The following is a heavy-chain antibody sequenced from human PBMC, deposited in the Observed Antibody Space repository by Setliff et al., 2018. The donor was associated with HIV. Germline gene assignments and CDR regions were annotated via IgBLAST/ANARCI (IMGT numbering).Heavy chain of an antibody. CDR2: MYYRGTT. J-gene: IGHJ5*02. Sequence: PSETLSLTCTVSGGSIISRSYYWGWIRQPPGKGLEWIGTMYYRGTTYNNPSLKSRVTFSADTSKNQFSLNLNSVTATDTAVYFCARDSCSSTSCPNWFDPWGQGTLVTVSS. CDR3: ARDSCSSTSCPNWFDP. V-gene: IGHV4-39*02. D-gene: IGHD2-2*01. CDR1: GGSIISRSYY.